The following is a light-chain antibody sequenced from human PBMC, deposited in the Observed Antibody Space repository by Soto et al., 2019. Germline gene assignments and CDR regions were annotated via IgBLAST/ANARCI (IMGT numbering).Light chain of an antibody. CDR3: CSYADSSTYV. Sequence: LTQPASVSGSPGQSITISCTGTSSDVGSYNLVSWYQQHPGKAPKLIIYEDSKRPSGVSNRFSGSKSGNTASLTISGLQTEDEADYYCCSYADSSTYVFGTGTKVTVL. CDR1: SSDVGSYNL. CDR2: EDS. V-gene: IGLV2-23*01. J-gene: IGLJ1*01.